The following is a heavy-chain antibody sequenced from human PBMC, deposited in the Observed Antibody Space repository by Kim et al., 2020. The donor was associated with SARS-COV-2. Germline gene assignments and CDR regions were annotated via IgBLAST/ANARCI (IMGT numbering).Heavy chain of an antibody. CDR3: ARGHGVVAATYAFDI. CDR2: IYSGGST. CDR1: GFTVSSNY. D-gene: IGHD2-15*01. Sequence: GGSLRLSCAASGFTVSSNYMSWVRQAPGKGLEWVSVIYSGGSTYYADSVKGRFTISRHNSKNTLYLQMNSLRAEDTAVYYCARGHGVVAATYAFDIWGQGTMVTVSS. V-gene: IGHV3-53*04. J-gene: IGHJ3*02.